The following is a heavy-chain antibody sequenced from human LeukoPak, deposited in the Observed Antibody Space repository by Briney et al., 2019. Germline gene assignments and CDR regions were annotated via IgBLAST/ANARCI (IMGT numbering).Heavy chain of an antibody. CDR2: INSDGSST. V-gene: IGHV3-74*01. CDR3: ARAGWYSYYYMDV. Sequence: GGSLRLSCAASGFTFSSYWMHWVRQAPGKGLVRVSRINSDGSSTSYADSVKGRFTISRDNAKNTLYLQMNSLRAEDTAVYYCARAGWYSYYYMDVWGKGTTVTVSS. J-gene: IGHJ6*03. D-gene: IGHD2-15*01. CDR1: GFTFSSYW.